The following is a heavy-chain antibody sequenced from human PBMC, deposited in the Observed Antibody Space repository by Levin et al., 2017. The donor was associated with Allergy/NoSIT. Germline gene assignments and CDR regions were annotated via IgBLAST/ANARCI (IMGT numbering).Heavy chain of an antibody. V-gene: IGHV3-73*01. Sequence: GESLKISCAASGFTFSGSAMHWVRQASGKGLEWVGRIRSKANSYATAYAASVKGRFTISRDDSKNTAYLQMNSLKTEDTAVYYCTRRDYDILTGWVNAFDIWGQGTMVTVSS. D-gene: IGHD3-9*01. CDR2: IRSKANSYAT. CDR3: TRRDYDILTGWVNAFDI. CDR1: GFTFSGSA. J-gene: IGHJ3*02.